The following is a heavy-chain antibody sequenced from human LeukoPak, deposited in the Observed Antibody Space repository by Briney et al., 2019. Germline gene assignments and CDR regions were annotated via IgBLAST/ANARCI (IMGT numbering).Heavy chain of an antibody. CDR1: GFSLSTTGVC. Sequence: SGPTLVKPTQTLTLTCTFSGFSLSTTGVCVGWIRQPPGKALEWLAHVYWDDDKRYSPSLKTRLTITKDTSKNQVVLTMTNMDPVDTATYFCARQYFFGSGLYFDYWGQGSLVTVSS. D-gene: IGHD3-10*01. J-gene: IGHJ4*02. V-gene: IGHV2-5*02. CDR2: VYWDDDK. CDR3: ARQYFFGSGLYFDY.